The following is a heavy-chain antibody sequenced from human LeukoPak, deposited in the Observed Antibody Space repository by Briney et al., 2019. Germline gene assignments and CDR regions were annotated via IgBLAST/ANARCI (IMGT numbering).Heavy chain of an antibody. CDR1: GGSISSGSYY. Sequence: SETLSLTCTVSGGSISSGSYYWSWIRQPAGKGLEWIGRIYTSGSTNYNPSLKSRVTISVDTSKNQFSLKLSSVTAADTAVYYCARAYSSSWYFNWFDPWGQGTLVTVSS. J-gene: IGHJ5*02. CDR3: ARAYSSSWYFNWFDP. D-gene: IGHD6-13*01. CDR2: IYTSGST. V-gene: IGHV4-61*02.